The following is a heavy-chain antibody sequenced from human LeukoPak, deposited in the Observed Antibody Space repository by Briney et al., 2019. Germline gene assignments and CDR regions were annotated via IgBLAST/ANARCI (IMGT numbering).Heavy chain of an antibody. Sequence: GGSLRLSCAASGFTFSDYYMSWIRQPPGKGLEWVSYISSSGTTIYYADSVRGRFTVPRDSAKNSLYLQMDSLSAEDTAVYHCASLRGVNRWGQGTLVTVSS. CDR1: GFTFSDYY. CDR2: ISSSGTTI. J-gene: IGHJ4*02. CDR3: ASLRGVNR. D-gene: IGHD3-10*01. V-gene: IGHV3-11*01.